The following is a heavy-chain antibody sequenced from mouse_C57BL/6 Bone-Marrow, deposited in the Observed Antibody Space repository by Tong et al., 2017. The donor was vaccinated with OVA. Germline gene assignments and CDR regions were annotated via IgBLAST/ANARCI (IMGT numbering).Heavy chain of an antibody. J-gene: IGHJ3*01. CDR2: FTMYSDAT. D-gene: IGHD2-12*01. CDR1: YFAFMASA. Sequence: LQESGAELVRPGSSVKLSCNDSYFAFMASAMHWVKQRPGHGLEWIGSFTMYSDATEYSENFKGKATLTANTSSSTAYMELSSLTSEDSAVYYCARKGISILYDGFAYWGQGTLVTVSA. CDR3: ARKGISILYDGFAY. V-gene: IGHV1-49*01.